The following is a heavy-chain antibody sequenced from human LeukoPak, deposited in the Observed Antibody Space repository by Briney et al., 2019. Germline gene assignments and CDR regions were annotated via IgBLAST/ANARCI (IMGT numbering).Heavy chain of an antibody. V-gene: IGHV3-53*01. J-gene: IGHJ4*02. D-gene: IGHD3-10*01. CDR2: IYSGGST. Sequence: HPGGSLRLSCAASGFTVSSNYMSWVRQAPGKGLEWVSVIYSGGSTYYADSVKGRFTISRDNSKNTLYLQMNSLRAEDTAVYYCARDSGPMVRGVISYWGQGTLVTVSS. CDR1: GFTVSSNY. CDR3: ARDSGPMVRGVISY.